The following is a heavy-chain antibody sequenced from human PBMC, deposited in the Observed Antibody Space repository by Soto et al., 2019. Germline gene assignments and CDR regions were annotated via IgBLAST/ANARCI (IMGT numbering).Heavy chain of an antibody. J-gene: IGHJ3*02. CDR2: INPNSGGT. D-gene: IGHD3-22*01. CDR1: GYTFTGYY. Sequence: ASVKVSCKASGYTFTGYYMHWVRQAPGQGLEWMGWINPNSGGTNYAQKFQGWVTMTRDTSISTAYMELSRLRSDDTAVYYCARDGVKNYYDSSGYHAFDIWGQGTMVTVSS. V-gene: IGHV1-2*04. CDR3: ARDGVKNYYDSSGYHAFDI.